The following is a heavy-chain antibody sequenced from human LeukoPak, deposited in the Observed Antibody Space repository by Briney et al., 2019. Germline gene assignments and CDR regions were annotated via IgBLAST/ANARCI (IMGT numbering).Heavy chain of an antibody. CDR1: GGFMSSYY. D-gene: IGHD6-19*01. Sequence: PSETLSLTCTDSGGFMSSYYWSWIRQAPGKGMEWIGYIYYRAGTSYNPSLKSRVTISEDTSKNQVSLRLNSVTAADTAVYYCARGRWLAPIDHRGQGTLVTVSS. CDR3: ARGRWLAPIDH. CDR2: IYYRAGT. V-gene: IGHV4-59*01. J-gene: IGHJ4*02.